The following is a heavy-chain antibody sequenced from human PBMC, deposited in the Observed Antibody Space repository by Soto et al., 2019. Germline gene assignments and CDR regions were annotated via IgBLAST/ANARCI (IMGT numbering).Heavy chain of an antibody. CDR2: ISGSGGST. J-gene: IGHJ4*02. CDR3: AKDLLGAYNWNYGGY. CDR1: GFTFSSYA. Sequence: EVQLLESGGGLVQPGGSLRLSCAASGFTFSSYAMSWVRQAPGKGLEWVSGISGSGGSTYYADSGRGRFTISRENSKNTLYLQMNSLRAEDTAVYYCAKDLLGAYNWNYGGYWGQGTLVTVSS. V-gene: IGHV3-23*01. D-gene: IGHD1-7*01.